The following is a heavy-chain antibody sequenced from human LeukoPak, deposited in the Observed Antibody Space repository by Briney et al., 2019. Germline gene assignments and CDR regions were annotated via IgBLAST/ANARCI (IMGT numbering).Heavy chain of an antibody. J-gene: IGHJ6*02. V-gene: IGHV3-33*01. CDR1: GFTFSSYG. D-gene: IGHD2-2*01. CDR3: ARGYCSSTSCYPDV. Sequence: PGRSLRLSCAASGFTFSSYGMHWVRQAPGKGLEWVAVIWYDGSNKYYADSVKGRFTISRDNSKSTLYLQMNSLRAEDTAVYYCARGYCSSTSCYPDVWGQGTTVTVSS. CDR2: IWYDGSNK.